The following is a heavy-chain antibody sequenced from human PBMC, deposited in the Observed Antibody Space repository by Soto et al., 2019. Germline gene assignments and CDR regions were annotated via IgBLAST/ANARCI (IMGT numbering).Heavy chain of an antibody. CDR1: VGSFSGYY. Sequence: SETLSLTGAVYVGSFSGYYWSWIRQPPGKGLEWIGEINHSGSTNYNPSLKSRVTISVDTSKNQFSLKLSSVTAADTAVYYCARGVQYYDFWSGYYPRAPYWFDPWGQGTLVTVSS. V-gene: IGHV4-34*01. CDR2: INHSGST. D-gene: IGHD3-3*01. J-gene: IGHJ5*02. CDR3: ARGVQYYDFWSGYYPRAPYWFDP.